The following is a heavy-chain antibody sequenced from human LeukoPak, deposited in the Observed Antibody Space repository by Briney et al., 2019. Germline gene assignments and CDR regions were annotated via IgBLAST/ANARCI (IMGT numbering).Heavy chain of an antibody. D-gene: IGHD3-10*01. CDR2: IYYSGST. J-gene: IGHJ3*02. CDR3: ARVVLLWFGEPHDAFDI. Sequence: SETLSLTCTVSGGSISSYYWSWIRQPPGKGLEWIGYIYYSGSTNYNPSLKSRVTISVDTSKNQFSLKLSSVTAADTAVYYCARVVLLWFGEPHDAFDIWGQGTMVTVSS. V-gene: IGHV4-59*01. CDR1: GGSISSYY.